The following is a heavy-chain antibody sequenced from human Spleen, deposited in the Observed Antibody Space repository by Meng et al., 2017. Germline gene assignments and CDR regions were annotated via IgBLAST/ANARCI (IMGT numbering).Heavy chain of an antibody. D-gene: IGHD6-13*01. CDR2: TYYRSKWYN. J-gene: IGHJ4*02. Sequence: HVQLQQSGPGLVKPSPTLPLTCATSGDSVSTISAAWNWIRQSPSRGLEWLGRTYYRSKWYNDFAVSVKSRITINADTSKNQFSLQLNSVTPEDTAVYYCAREYSSTFDYWGQGTLVTVSS. V-gene: IGHV6-1*01. CDR1: GDSVSTISAA. CDR3: AREYSSTFDY.